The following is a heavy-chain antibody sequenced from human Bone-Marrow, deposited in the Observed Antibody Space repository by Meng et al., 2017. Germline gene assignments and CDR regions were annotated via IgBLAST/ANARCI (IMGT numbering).Heavy chain of an antibody. CDR1: GFTFGSYA. D-gene: IGHD3-10*01. V-gene: IGHV3-30*04. Sequence: GESLKISWAASGFTFGSYAMHWGRQAPGKGLERVAVITYEGSNKYYTDSVKGRFTISRDNSKNTLYLQMNSQRADETAVYYCARFGGVTMGAFDVWGQGTMVTVSS. CDR3: ARFGGVTMGAFDV. J-gene: IGHJ3*01. CDR2: ITYEGSNK.